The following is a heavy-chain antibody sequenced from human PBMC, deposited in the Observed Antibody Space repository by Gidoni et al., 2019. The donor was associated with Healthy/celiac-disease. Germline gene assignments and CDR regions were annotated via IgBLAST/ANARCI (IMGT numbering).Heavy chain of an antibody. Sequence: VQLHESGPGLVKPSQPLSLTCPVSGGSISSGGYYWSWIRQHPGKGLEWIGYIYYSGSTYYNPSLKSRVTISVDTSKNQFSLKLSSVTAADTAVYYCAREGTTVVTPGWFDPWGQGTLVTVSS. CDR3: AREGTTVVTPGWFDP. D-gene: IGHD4-17*01. CDR2: IYYSGST. V-gene: IGHV4-31*03. J-gene: IGHJ5*02. CDR1: GGSISSGGYY.